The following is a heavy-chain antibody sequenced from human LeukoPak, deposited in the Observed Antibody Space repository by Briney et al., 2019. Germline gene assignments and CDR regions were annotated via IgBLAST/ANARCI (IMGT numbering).Heavy chain of an antibody. V-gene: IGHV1-18*01. CDR1: GYTFTSYG. J-gene: IGHJ4*02. CDR2: ISAYNGNT. D-gene: IGHD2-15*01. Sequence: GASVKVSCTASGYTFTSYGISWVRQAPGQGLEWMGWISAYNGNTNYAQKLQGRVTMTTDTSTSTAYMELRSLRSDDTAVYYCARRHCSGGSCYLYSDYWGQGTLVTVSS. CDR3: ARRHCSGGSCYLYSDY.